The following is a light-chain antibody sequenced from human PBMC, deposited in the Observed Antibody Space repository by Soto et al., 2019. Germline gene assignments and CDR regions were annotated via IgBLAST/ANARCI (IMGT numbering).Light chain of an antibody. Sequence: EIELTQSPGTLSLSPGERATLSCRASQSVSSSYLAWYQQKPGQAPRLLIYGASSRATGIPDRFSGSGSGTDFTLTISRLEPEDFAVYYCEQYGSSSGWTFGQGTKVEIK. CDR2: GAS. CDR3: EQYGSSSGWT. CDR1: QSVSSSY. V-gene: IGKV3-20*01. J-gene: IGKJ1*01.